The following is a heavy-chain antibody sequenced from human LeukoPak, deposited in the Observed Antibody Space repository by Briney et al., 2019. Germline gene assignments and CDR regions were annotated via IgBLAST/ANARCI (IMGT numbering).Heavy chain of an antibody. J-gene: IGHJ4*02. CDR1: GGSISSYY. D-gene: IGHD5-24*01. CDR2: IYYSGST. CDR3: ARGTRRGWLQFFDY. V-gene: IGHV4-59*01. Sequence: SETLSLTCTVSGGSISSYYWSWIRQPPGKGLEWVGYIYYSGSTNYNPSLKSRVTISVDTSKNQFSLKLSSVTAADTAVYYCARGTRRGWLQFFDYWGQGTLVTVSS.